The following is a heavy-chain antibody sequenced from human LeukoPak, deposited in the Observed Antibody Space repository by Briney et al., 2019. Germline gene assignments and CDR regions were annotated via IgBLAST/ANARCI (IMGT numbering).Heavy chain of an antibody. CDR1: EFIFNKGW. V-gene: IGHV3-30*02. J-gene: IGHJ4*02. CDR3: AKDQQWLVNFIDY. CDR2: IRYDGSNK. D-gene: IGHD6-19*01. Sequence: GGSLRLSCVAPEFIFNKGWISWVRQAPGKGLEWVAFIRYDGSNKYYADSVKGRFTISRDNSKNTLYLQMNSLRAEDTAVYYCAKDQQWLVNFIDYWGQGTLVTVSS.